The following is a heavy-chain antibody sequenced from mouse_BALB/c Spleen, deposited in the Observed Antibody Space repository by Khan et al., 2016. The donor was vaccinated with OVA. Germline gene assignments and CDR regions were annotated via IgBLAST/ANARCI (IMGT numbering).Heavy chain of an antibody. D-gene: IGHD1-1*01. CDR3: AGSITPVVAFYY. V-gene: IGHV5-9-1*01. J-gene: IGHJ2*01. Sequence: EVKLVESGGGLVKSGGSLKLSCAASGLTFSSSAMSWVRQTPEKRLEWVATISTGGRKIYYADSVKGRFTISRDNDKNTLSLQMSSLRSEDTAMYYGAGSITPVVAFYYWGQGTTLTVSS. CDR2: ISTGGRKI. CDR1: GLTFSSSA.